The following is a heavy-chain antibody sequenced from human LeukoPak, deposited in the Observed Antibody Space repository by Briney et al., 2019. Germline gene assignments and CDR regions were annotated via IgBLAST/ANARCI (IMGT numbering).Heavy chain of an antibody. V-gene: IGHV4-39*07. Sequence: SETLSLTCTVSGGSISSSSYYWGWIRQPPGKGLEWIGSIYYSGGTYYNPSLKSRVTISVDTSKNQFSLKLSSVTAADTAVYYCASGEEQWLDFDYWGQGTLVTVSS. D-gene: IGHD6-19*01. CDR1: GGSISSSSYY. CDR2: IYYSGGT. CDR3: ASGEEQWLDFDY. J-gene: IGHJ4*02.